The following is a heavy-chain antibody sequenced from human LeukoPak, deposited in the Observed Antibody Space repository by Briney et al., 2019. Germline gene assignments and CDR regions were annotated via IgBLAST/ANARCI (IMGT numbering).Heavy chain of an antibody. V-gene: IGHV1-69*06. J-gene: IGHJ4*01. CDR1: GGTFSSYA. D-gene: IGHD5-12*01. CDR3: ARDRGLDIVATGVGNYFDY. CDR2: IIPIFGTA. Sequence: GASVKVSCKASGGTFSSYAISWVRQAPGQGLEWMGGIIPIFGTANYAQKFQGRVTVTADKSTSTAYMELSSLRSEDTAVYYCARDRGLDIVATGVGNYFDYWGQGTLVTVSS.